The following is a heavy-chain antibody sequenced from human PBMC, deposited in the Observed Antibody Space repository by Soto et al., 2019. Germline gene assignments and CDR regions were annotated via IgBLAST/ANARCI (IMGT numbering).Heavy chain of an antibody. V-gene: IGHV4-31*03. D-gene: IGHD4-17*01. CDR2: IYYSGST. CDR3: AREKNDYGDYVHFDY. Sequence: QVQLQESGPGLVKPSQTLSLTCTVSGGSISSGGYYWSWIRQHPGKGLEWIGYIYYSGSTYYNPSLKSRVTISVDTSKNQFSRKLSSVTAADTAVYYCAREKNDYGDYVHFDYWGQGTLVTVSS. J-gene: IGHJ4*02. CDR1: GGSISSGGYY.